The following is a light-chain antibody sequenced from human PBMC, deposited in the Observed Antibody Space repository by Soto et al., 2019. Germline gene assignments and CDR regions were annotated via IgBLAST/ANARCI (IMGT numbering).Light chain of an antibody. Sequence: QSALAQPASVSGSPGQSITISCTGTSSDVGGYNYVSWYQQHPGKAPKLMIYEVSNRPSGASNRFSGSKSGNTASLTISGLQADDEADYYCSSYTSSTTVVFGGGTK. CDR3: SSYTSSTTVV. J-gene: IGLJ2*01. V-gene: IGLV2-14*01. CDR1: SSDVGGYNY. CDR2: EVS.